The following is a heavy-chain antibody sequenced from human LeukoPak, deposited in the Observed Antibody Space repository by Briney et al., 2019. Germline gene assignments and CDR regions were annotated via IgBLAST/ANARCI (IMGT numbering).Heavy chain of an antibody. D-gene: IGHD2-2*01. J-gene: IGHJ4*02. CDR2: FDPEDGET. CDR3: ATVLTCSSTSCYQY. V-gene: IGHV1-24*01. Sequence: ASVKVSCKVSGYTLTELSMHWVRQAPGKGLELMGGFDPEDGETIYTQKFQGRVTMTEDTSTDTAYMELSSLRSEDTAVYYCATVLTCSSTSCYQYWGQGTLVTVSS. CDR1: GYTLTELS.